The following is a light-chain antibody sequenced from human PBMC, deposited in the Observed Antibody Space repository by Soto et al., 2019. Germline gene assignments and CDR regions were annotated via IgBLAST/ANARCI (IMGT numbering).Light chain of an antibody. Sequence: QSVLTQPPSASGTPGQRVTISCSGSSFNIGSNTVNWYQQLPGTAPKLLIYSNNQRPSGVPDRFSGSKSGTSASLAISGLQSEDEADYYCAALDDSLNGPVFGGGTKLTVL. J-gene: IGLJ2*01. CDR1: SFNIGSNT. V-gene: IGLV1-44*01. CDR2: SNN. CDR3: AALDDSLNGPV.